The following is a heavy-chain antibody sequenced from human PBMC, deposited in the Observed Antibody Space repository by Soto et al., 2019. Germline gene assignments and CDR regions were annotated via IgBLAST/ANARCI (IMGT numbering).Heavy chain of an antibody. CDR1: GGSISSYY. V-gene: IGHV4-59*08. D-gene: IGHD3-10*01. CDR2: IYNSGST. J-gene: IGHJ4*02. Sequence: QVQLQESGPGLVKPSETLSLTCTVSGGSISSYYWTWIRQPPGKGLEWIGFIYNSGSTHYNPSLRSRVTISVDTSKNQFSLKLRSVNAADTAVYYCASMGYHSGSGRYPPDYWGQGTLGTVSS. CDR3: ASMGYHSGSGRYPPDY.